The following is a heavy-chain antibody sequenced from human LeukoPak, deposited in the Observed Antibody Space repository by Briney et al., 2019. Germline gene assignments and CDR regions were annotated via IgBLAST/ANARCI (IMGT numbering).Heavy chain of an antibody. V-gene: IGHV4-59*01. CDR2: IYYSGST. D-gene: IGHD4/OR15-4a*01. J-gene: IGHJ4*02. CDR1: GGSIVNYY. Sequence: SETLSLTCTVSGGSIVNYYWSWIRQPPGKGLEWIGYIYYSGSTNYNPSLKSRGTISVDTSNNQFSLRLTSVTAADTAVYFCARYYDARALDFWGQGTLVTVSS. CDR3: ARYYDARALDF.